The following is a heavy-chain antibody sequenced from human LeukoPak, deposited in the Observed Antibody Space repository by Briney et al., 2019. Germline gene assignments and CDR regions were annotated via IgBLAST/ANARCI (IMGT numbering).Heavy chain of an antibody. V-gene: IGHV4-61*02. Sequence: PSETLSLTCTVSGGSISSGSYYWSWIRQPAGKGLEWIGRIYTSGSTNYNPSLKSRVTISVDTSKNQFSLKLSSVTAADTAVYYCASPRLGYWGQGTLVTVSS. J-gene: IGHJ4*02. CDR1: GGSISSGSYY. CDR2: IYTSGST. CDR3: ASPRLGY. D-gene: IGHD6-19*01.